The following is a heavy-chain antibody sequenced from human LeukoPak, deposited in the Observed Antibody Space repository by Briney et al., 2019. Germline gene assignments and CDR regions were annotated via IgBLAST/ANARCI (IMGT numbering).Heavy chain of an antibody. V-gene: IGHV1-69*04. Sequence: SVKVSCKASGGTFSSYAISWVRQAPGQGLEWMGRIIPILGIANYAQKFQGRVTITADKSMSTAYMELSSLRSEDTAVYYCARGGVLRYFDWLLGYFDYWGQGTLVTVSS. J-gene: IGHJ4*02. CDR1: GGTFSSYA. CDR2: IIPILGIA. CDR3: ARGGVLRYFDWLLGYFDY. D-gene: IGHD3-9*01.